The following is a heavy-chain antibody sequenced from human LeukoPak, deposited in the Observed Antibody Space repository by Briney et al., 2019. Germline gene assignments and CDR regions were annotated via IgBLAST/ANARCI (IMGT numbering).Heavy chain of an antibody. Sequence: SVKVSCKASGGTFSSYAISWVRQAPGQGLEWMGRIIPIFGTANYAQKFQGRVTITTDESTSTAYMELSSLRSEDTAVYYCASIVGATTGSDYWGQGTLVTVSS. V-gene: IGHV1-69*05. J-gene: IGHJ4*02. CDR1: GGTFSSYA. D-gene: IGHD1-26*01. CDR2: IIPIFGTA. CDR3: ASIVGATTGSDY.